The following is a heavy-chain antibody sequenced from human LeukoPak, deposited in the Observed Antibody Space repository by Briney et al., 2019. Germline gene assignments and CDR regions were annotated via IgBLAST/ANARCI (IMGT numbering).Heavy chain of an antibody. D-gene: IGHD1-26*01. J-gene: IGHJ4*02. CDR1: GFTFSSYG. V-gene: IGHV3-30*19. CDR2: ISYDGSNE. Sequence: PGGSLRLSCAASGFTFSSYGMHWVRQAPGKGLEWVAVISYDGSNEYYADSVKGRFTISRDNSKNTLYLQMNSLRAEDTAVYYCARGRELLIGYFDFWGQGTLVTVSS. CDR3: ARGRELLIGYFDF.